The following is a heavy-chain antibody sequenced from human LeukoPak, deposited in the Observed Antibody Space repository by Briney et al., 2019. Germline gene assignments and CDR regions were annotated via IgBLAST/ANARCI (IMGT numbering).Heavy chain of an antibody. J-gene: IGHJ4*02. CDR2: IYHSGST. Sequence: SETLSLTCAVSGGSISSSNWWSWVRQPPGKGLEWIGEIYHSGSTNYNPSLKSRVTISVDTSKNQFSLKLSSVTAADTAVYYCARWGYSYGYSYWGQGTLVTVSS. D-gene: IGHD5-18*01. CDR3: ARWGYSYGYSY. CDR1: GGSISSSNW. V-gene: IGHV4-4*02.